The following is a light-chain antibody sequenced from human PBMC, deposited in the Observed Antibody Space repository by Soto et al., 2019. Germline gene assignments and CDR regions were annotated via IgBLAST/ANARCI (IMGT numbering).Light chain of an antibody. Sequence: QSVLTQPPSVSGAPGQRVTISCTGSSANIGAAYNVDWYQQLPGTAPKLLIYGNNNRPSGVPARFSGSKSGDTASLTVSGLQAEDEADYYCSSFVGAPVIFGGGTKLTVL. V-gene: IGLV1-40*01. J-gene: IGLJ2*01. CDR1: SANIGAAYN. CDR2: GNN. CDR3: SSFVGAPVI.